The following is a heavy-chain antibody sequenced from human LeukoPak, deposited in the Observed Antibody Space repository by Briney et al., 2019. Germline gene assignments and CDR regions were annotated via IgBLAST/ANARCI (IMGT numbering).Heavy chain of an antibody. CDR2: ITDSGDTT. V-gene: IGHV3-23*01. D-gene: IGHD2-2*01. J-gene: IGHJ6*02. Sequence: GGSLRLSCAASGLTFSSYAMRWVRQAPGEGLEWVSPITDSGDTTYYADSVKGRFTISRGNSKNTLYLQMNSLRAEDTAVYYCAKREHVSRVVPASISSCCGMDVWGQGTTVTVSS. CDR3: AKREHVSRVVPASISSCCGMDV. CDR1: GLTFSSYA.